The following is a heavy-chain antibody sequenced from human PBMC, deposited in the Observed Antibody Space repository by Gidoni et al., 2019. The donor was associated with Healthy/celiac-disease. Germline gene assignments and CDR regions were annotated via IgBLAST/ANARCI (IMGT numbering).Heavy chain of an antibody. D-gene: IGHD3-9*01. CDR1: GFTFDDYA. CDR3: AKGYVDILTGYYDY. J-gene: IGHJ4*02. Sequence: GESGGGLVQTGRSLRLSCAASGFTFDDYAMHWVRQAPGKGLEWVSGISWNSGSIGYADSVKGRFTISRDNAKNSLYLQMNSLRAEDPALYYCAKGYVDILTGYYDYWGQGTLVTVSS. CDR2: ISWNSGSI. V-gene: IGHV3-9*01.